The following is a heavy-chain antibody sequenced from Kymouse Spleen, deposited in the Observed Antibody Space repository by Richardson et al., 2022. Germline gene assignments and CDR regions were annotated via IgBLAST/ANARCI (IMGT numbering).Heavy chain of an antibody. J-gene: IGHJ6*02. CDR2: IKQDGSEK. V-gene: IGHV3-7*01. D-gene: IGHD5-12*01. CDR1: GFTFSSYW. Sequence: EVQLVESGGGLVQPGGSLRLSCAASGFTFSSYWMSWVRQAPGKGLEWVANIKQDGSEKYYVDSVKGRFTISRDNAKNSLYLQMNSLRAEDTAVYYCARDKDIVATPGMDVWGQGTTVTVSS. CDR3: ARDKDIVATPGMDV.